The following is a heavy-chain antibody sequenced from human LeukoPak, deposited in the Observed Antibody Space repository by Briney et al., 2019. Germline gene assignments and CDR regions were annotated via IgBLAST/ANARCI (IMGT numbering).Heavy chain of an antibody. J-gene: IGHJ1*01. CDR1: GFTVSSNY. CDR2: LYCGGST. CDR3: ARVRVAAAGELYFQR. V-gene: IGHV3-53*01. Sequence: PGGSLRLSCAASGFTVSSNYMSWVRHAPGKGPEWVSVLYCGGSTYYADSVKGRFTISRDNSKNTQYLQMNSLRAEDTDVYYCARVRVAAAGELYFQRWGEGTHDTVSS. D-gene: IGHD6-13*01.